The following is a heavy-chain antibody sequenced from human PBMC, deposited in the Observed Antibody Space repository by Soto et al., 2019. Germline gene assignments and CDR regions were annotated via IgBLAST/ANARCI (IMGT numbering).Heavy chain of an antibody. CDR1: GFTFNTYA. CDR3: ALAGQWPYFDY. Sequence: GGSLRLSCAASGFTFNTYAMNWVRQAPGKGLEWVSIISASDVTTFYGDSVKGRFTISRDNSKNTLYLQMNSLRADDTAVYYCALAGQWPYFDYWGQGTLVTVSS. J-gene: IGHJ4*02. D-gene: IGHD6-19*01. CDR2: ISASDVTT. V-gene: IGHV3-23*01.